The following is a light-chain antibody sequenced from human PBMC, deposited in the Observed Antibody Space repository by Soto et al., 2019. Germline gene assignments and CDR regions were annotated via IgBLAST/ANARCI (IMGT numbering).Light chain of an antibody. Sequence: QSALTQPASVSGSPGQSITISCTGTSSDVGSYNLVSWYQQHPGKAPKLMIYEVSKRPSGVSNRFSGYKSGNTASLTISGLQAEDESDYYCCSYAGSSRVFGGGTQLTVL. J-gene: IGLJ3*02. CDR1: SSDVGSYNL. CDR2: EVS. CDR3: CSYAGSSRV. V-gene: IGLV2-23*02.